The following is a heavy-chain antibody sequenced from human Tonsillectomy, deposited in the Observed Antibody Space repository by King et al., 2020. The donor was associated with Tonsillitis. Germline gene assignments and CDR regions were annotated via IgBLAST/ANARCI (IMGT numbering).Heavy chain of an antibody. CDR2: IYHSGST. Sequence: LQLQESGSGLVKPSQTLSLTCAVSGGSISSGGYSWSWIRQPPGKGLEWIGYIYHSGSTYYNPSLKSRVTISVDRSKNQFSLKLSSVTAADTAVYYCARAYYYDSSAPGYWGQGTLVTVSS. D-gene: IGHD3-22*01. V-gene: IGHV4-30-2*01. CDR1: GGSISSGGYS. CDR3: ARAYYYDSSAPGY. J-gene: IGHJ4*02.